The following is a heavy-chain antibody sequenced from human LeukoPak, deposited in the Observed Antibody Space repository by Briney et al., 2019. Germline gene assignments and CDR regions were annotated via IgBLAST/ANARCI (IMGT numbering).Heavy chain of an antibody. CDR3: ATVRFGVVLDY. V-gene: IGHV3-23*01. J-gene: IGHJ4*02. CDR2: ISGSGGST. Sequence: TGGSLRLSCAASGFTFSSYAMSWVRQAPGKGLEWVSAISGSGGSTYYADSVKGRFTISRDNAKNTLYLQMNSLRAEDTAVYYCATVRFGVVLDYWGQGTLVTVSS. D-gene: IGHD3-3*01. CDR1: GFTFSSYA.